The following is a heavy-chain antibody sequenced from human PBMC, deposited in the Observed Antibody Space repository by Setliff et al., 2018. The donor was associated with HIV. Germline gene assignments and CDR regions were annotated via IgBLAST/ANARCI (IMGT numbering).Heavy chain of an antibody. Sequence: PGGSLRLSCAASGFTFSNYWMSWVRQAPGKGLEWVAHINQDGSEKNHVDSVKGRFTISRDNAWNSLYLQMNSLKADDTAVYYCARDVAVAGTEFWGQGTLVTVSS. CDR2: INQDGSEK. J-gene: IGHJ4*02. D-gene: IGHD6-19*01. CDR3: ARDVAVAGTEF. V-gene: IGHV3-7*01. CDR1: GFTFSNYW.